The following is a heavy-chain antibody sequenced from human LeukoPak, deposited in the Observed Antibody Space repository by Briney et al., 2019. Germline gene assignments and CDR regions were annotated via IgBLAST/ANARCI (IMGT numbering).Heavy chain of an antibody. D-gene: IGHD3-3*01. CDR2: INSDGSST. Sequence: GGSLRLXCAASGFTFSSYWVHWVRQAPGKGLVWVSRINSDGSSTSYADSVKGRFTISRDNAKNTLYLQMNSLRAEDTAVYYCARDPGKRVVQNWFDPWGQGTLVTVSS. J-gene: IGHJ5*02. V-gene: IGHV3-74*01. CDR1: GFTFSSYW. CDR3: ARDPGKRVVQNWFDP.